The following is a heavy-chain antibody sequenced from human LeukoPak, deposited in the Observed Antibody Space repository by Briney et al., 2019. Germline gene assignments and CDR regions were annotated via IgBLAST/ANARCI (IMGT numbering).Heavy chain of an antibody. V-gene: IGHV1-18*01. CDR2: ISAYNGNT. CDR3: ARDQPYYYGSGTWALTRIEDSYAMDV. D-gene: IGHD3-10*01. CDR1: GYTFTNYG. Sequence: ASVQVSCKASGYTFTNYGISWVRQAPGQGLEWLGWISAYNGNTHFAQQFQGRLTVTTDTSTSTAYLELRSLRSDDTAVYYCARDQPYYYGSGTWALTRIEDSYAMDVWARGPRSPSP. J-gene: IGHJ6*02.